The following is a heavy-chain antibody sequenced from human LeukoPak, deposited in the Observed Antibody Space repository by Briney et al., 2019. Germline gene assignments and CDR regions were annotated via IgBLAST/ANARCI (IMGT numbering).Heavy chain of an antibody. J-gene: IGHJ4*02. CDR3: ARYSSSWYYFDY. V-gene: IGHV3-66*01. Sequence: GGSLRLSCAASGFTVSSNYMSWVRQAPGKGLEWVSVIYSGGSTYYADSVKGRFTISRDNAKNSLYLQMNSLRAEDTAVYYCARYSSSWYYFDYWGQGTLVTVSS. CDR2: IYSGGST. D-gene: IGHD6-13*01. CDR1: GFTVSSNY.